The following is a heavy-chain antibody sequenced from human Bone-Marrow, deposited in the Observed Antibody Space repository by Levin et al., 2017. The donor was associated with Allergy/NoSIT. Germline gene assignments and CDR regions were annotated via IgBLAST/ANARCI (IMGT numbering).Heavy chain of an antibody. Sequence: PGGSLRLSCAASGFTFSDYDMHWVRQVTGKGLEWLSYIGTAFNTHYAVSVKGRFTISRDNTKNSVYLQMNSLRVGDTAVYYCGRVTGYGYSGGFLGAVDGWGQGTTVTVSS. V-gene: IGHV3-13*01. J-gene: IGHJ6*02. CDR2: IGTAFNT. D-gene: IGHD3-9*01. CDR3: GRVTGYGYSGGFLGAVDG. CDR1: GFTFSDYD.